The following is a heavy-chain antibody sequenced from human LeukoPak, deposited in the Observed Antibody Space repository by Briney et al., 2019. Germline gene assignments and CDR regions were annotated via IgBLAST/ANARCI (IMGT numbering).Heavy chain of an antibody. J-gene: IGHJ3*02. D-gene: IGHD2-2*01. CDR3: AAGRVHCSSTSCQKDDAFDI. V-gene: IGHV3-21*01. CDR1: GFTFSSYS. Sequence: PGGSLRLSCAPSGFTFSSYSMNWVRQAPGKGLEWVSSISSSSSYIYYADSVKGRFTISRDNAKNSLYLQMNSLRAEDTAVYYCAAGRVHCSSTSCQKDDAFDIWGQGTMVTVSS. CDR2: ISSSSSYI.